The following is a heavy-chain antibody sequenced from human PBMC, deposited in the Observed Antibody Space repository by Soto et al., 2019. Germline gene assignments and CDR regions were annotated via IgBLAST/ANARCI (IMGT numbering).Heavy chain of an antibody. D-gene: IGHD4-17*01. CDR1: VERLTPYG. V-gene: IGHV1-18*04. CDR3: ARWAGQVRDYGGPFDY. J-gene: IGHJ4*02. Sequence: SVKVSCKSSVERLTPYGISWVRQAPGQGLEWMGWISTYNTNTKYAPKFQGRLLLTTDTSTTTAHMELRSLRPDDTAVYYCARWAGQVRDYGGPFDYWGQGTLVTVSS. CDR2: ISTYNTNT.